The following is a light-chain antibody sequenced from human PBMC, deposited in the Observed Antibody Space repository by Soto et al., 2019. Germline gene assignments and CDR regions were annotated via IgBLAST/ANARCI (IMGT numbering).Light chain of an antibody. CDR1: QSVSSSY. V-gene: IGKV3-20*01. Sequence: EIVLTQSPGTLSLSPGERATISCRASQSVSSSYLAWYQQKPGQAPSLLIYGASSRATCIPDRFSGSGSGTDFTLTISRLEPEDFAVYQCQLVGNSPRYTFGQRTNLEIK. J-gene: IGKJ2*01. CDR3: QLVGNSPRYT. CDR2: GAS.